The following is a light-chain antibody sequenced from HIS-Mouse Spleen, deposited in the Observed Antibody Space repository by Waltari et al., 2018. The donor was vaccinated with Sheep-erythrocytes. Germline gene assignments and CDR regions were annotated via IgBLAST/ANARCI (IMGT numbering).Light chain of an antibody. Sequence: SYELTQPPSVSASPGQTASIPCSGDKLGDKYACWYQQKPGQSPVLVIYQDSKRPSGIPERFSGSNSGNTATLTISGTQAMDEADYYCQAWDSSTYVFGTGTKVTVL. V-gene: IGLV3-1*01. CDR3: QAWDSSTYV. CDR2: QDS. CDR1: KLGDKY. J-gene: IGLJ1*01.